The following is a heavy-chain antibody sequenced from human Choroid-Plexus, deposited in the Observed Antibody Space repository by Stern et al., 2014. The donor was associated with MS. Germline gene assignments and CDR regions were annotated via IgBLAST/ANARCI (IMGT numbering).Heavy chain of an antibody. CDR2: ISYDGSK. CDR1: VG. J-gene: IGHJ4*02. Sequence: VQLVESVGGVVQPGRPLRLSCAASVGMHWVRQAPGKGLEWVALISYDGSKDYADSVKGRFAISRDNSKNTLYLQMNSLRAEDTAVYYCAKDRQYLTFFFDFWGQGSLVTVSS. D-gene: IGHD2/OR15-2a*01. V-gene: IGHV3-30*18. CDR3: AKDRQYLTFFFDF.